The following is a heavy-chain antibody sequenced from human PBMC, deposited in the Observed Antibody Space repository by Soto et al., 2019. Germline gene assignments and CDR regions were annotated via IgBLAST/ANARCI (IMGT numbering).Heavy chain of an antibody. CDR3: ARVGRRYSYGSNWFDP. CDR1: GFTFSIYA. V-gene: IGHV3-30-3*01. J-gene: IGHJ5*02. CDR2: ISYDGSNK. Sequence: GGSLRLSGAASGFTFSIYAMHCVRQAPGKGLEWVAVISYDGSNKYYADSVKGRFTISRDNSKNTLYLQMNSLRAEDTAVYYCARVGRRYSYGSNWFDPWGQGTLVTVSS. D-gene: IGHD5-18*01.